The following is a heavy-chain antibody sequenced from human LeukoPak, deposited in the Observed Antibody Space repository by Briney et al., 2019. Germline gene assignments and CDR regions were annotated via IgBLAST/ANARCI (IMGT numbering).Heavy chain of an antibody. V-gene: IGHV3-21*04. J-gene: IGHJ6*04. Sequence: GGSLRLSCAASGFTFSSYSMNWVRQAPGKGLEWVSSISSSSSYIYYADSVKGRFTISRDNSKNTLYLQMNSLRAEDTAVYYRAKDPNDGRDVWGKGTTVTVSS. CDR1: GFTFSSYS. D-gene: IGHD1-1*01. CDR2: ISSSSSYI. CDR3: AKDPNDGRDV.